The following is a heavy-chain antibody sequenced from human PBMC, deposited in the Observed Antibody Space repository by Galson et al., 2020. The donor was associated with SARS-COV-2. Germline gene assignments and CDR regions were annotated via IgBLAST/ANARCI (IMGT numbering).Heavy chain of an antibody. CDR1: GFTFSSYW. D-gene: IGHD1-26*01. Sequence: GGSLRLSCTASGFTFSSYWMHWVRQAPGKGLVWVSRINIEGNITSYADSVKGRFTISRDNAKNTLYLQMNSLRAEDTAVYYCTATRAYWGQGTLVTVSS. CDR2: INIEGNIT. J-gene: IGHJ4*02. V-gene: IGHV3-74*01. CDR3: TATRAY.